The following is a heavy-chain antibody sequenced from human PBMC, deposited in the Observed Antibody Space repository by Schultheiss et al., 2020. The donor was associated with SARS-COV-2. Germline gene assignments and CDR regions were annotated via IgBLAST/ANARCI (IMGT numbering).Heavy chain of an antibody. CDR1: GGSISSYY. Sequence: SETLSLTCTVSGGSISSYYWSWIRQPPGKGLEWIGYIYYSGSTYYNPSLKSRVTISVDTSKNQFSLKLSSVTAADTAVYYCARDVDTAVFDYYYGMDVWGLGTTVTVSS. V-gene: IGHV4-59*12. CDR3: ARDVDTAVFDYYYGMDV. J-gene: IGHJ6*02. CDR2: IYYSGST. D-gene: IGHD5-18*01.